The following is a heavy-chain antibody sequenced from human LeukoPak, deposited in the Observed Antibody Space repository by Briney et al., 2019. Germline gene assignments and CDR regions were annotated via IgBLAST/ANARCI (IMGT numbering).Heavy chain of an antibody. CDR2: IRSKAYGGTT. D-gene: IGHD3-22*01. V-gene: IGHV3-49*04. Sequence: PGRFLRLSCTASGFTFGDYAMSWVRQAPGKGLEWVGFIRSKAYGGTTEYAASVKGRFTISRDDSKSIAYLQMNSLKTEDTAVYYCTRDPYYYDSSGYYYWGQGTPVTVSS. CDR3: TRDPYYYDSSGYYY. CDR1: GFTFGDYA. J-gene: IGHJ4*02.